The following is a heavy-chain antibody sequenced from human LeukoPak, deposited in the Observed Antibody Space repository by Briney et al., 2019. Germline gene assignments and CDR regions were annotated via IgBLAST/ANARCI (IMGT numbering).Heavy chain of an antibody. D-gene: IGHD3-3*01. Sequence: PGGSLRLSXAASGFTFRSYWMHWVRQAPGKGLVWVSRINSDGSSTSYADSVKGRFTISRDNAKNTLYLQMNSLRAEDTAVYYCARDRASITIFGVVISNDAFDIWGQGTMVTVSS. CDR1: GFTFRSYW. CDR3: ARDRASITIFGVVISNDAFDI. V-gene: IGHV3-74*01. J-gene: IGHJ3*02. CDR2: INSDGSST.